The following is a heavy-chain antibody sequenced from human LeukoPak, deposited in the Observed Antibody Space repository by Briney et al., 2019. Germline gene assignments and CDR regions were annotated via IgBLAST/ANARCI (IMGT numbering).Heavy chain of an antibody. V-gene: IGHV4-61*02. J-gene: IGHJ4*02. D-gene: IGHD1-14*01. Sequence: SETLSLTCTVSGGSISGDTYYWSWVRQPAGKGLEWIGRVSTSGITNYNPSLKSRVTISVDTSKNQFSLWLTSATATDAAVYYCATWAINIRYLDYWGQGTLVTVSS. CDR1: GGSISGDTYY. CDR2: VSTSGIT. CDR3: ATWAINIRYLDY.